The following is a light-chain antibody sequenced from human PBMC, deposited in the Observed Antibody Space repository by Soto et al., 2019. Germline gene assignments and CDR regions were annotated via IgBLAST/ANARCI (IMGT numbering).Light chain of an antibody. J-gene: IGKJ5*01. CDR1: QSISRY. Sequence: DIQITQSPSSLSASVGDRITITCRASQSISRYLNWYQHKPGKAPKLLINAASSLERGVPSRFSGGGSGTDFTLNISSLQPDDFATYYCQQNYRATPWTFGQGTRLEIK. V-gene: IGKV1-39*01. CDR2: AAS. CDR3: QQNYRATPWT.